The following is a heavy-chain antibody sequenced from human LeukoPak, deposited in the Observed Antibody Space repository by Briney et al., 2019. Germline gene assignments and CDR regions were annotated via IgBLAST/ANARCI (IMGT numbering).Heavy chain of an antibody. Sequence: PSETLSLTCTVSGGSISSYYWSWIRQPAGKGLEWIGRIYTSGSTNYNPSLKSRVTMSVDTSKNQFSLKLSSVTAADTAVYYCARRSIARGKVDVIVFDYRGQGALVTVSS. J-gene: IGHJ4*02. D-gene: IGHD2-21*01. CDR2: IYTSGST. V-gene: IGHV4-4*07. CDR1: GGSISSYY. CDR3: ARRSIARGKVDVIVFDY.